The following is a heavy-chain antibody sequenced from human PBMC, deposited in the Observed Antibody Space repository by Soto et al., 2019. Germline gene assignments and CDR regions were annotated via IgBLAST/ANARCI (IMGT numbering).Heavy chain of an antibody. V-gene: IGHV4-38-2*01. CDR2: IYHGGRP. J-gene: IGHJ5*02. CDR3: SRVGPWVPYYYDSSPYTFENWFDP. CDR1: GYSISSGYY. Sequence: PPETLSLTCAVSGYSISSGYYWGWLRQPPGKGLEWLGSIYHGGRPYYNPSLNSRVTLSIDMTNNHVSLILISVTAADTAVYYCSRVGPWVPYYYDSSPYTFENWFDPWGQGTLVTVSS. D-gene: IGHD3-22*01.